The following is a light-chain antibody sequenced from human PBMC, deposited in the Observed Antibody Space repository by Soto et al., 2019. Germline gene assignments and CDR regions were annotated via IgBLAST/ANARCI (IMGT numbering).Light chain of an antibody. Sequence: ALTQPASVSGSPGQSITISCTGTSSDVGGYNYVSWYQQHPGKAPKLMIYDVSNRPSGVSNRFSGSKSGNTASPTISGLQAEDEADYYCSSYTSSSSSYVFGTGTKVTVL. CDR3: SSYTSSSSSYV. CDR1: SSDVGGYNY. CDR2: DVS. J-gene: IGLJ1*01. V-gene: IGLV2-14*01.